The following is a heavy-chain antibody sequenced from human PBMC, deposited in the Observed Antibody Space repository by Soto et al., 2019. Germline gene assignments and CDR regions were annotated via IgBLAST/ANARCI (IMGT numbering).Heavy chain of an antibody. J-gene: IGHJ4*02. CDR1: GGSFTSNNW. CDR3: ASRDPGTSVDY. V-gene: IGHV4-4*02. D-gene: IGHD1-7*01. Sequence: PSETLSLTCAVSGGSFTSNNWWTWVREPPGQGLEWIGEIYRTGSTNYNPSLKSRVTISLDKSENQFSLKVTSLTAADTAVYYCASRDPGTSVDYWGQGTLVTVSS. CDR2: IYRTGST.